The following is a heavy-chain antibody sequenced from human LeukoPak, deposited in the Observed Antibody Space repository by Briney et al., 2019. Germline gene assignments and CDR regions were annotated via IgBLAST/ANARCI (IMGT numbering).Heavy chain of an antibody. J-gene: IGHJ5*02. CDR2: IYHSGST. Sequence: SETLSLTRAVSGYSISSGYYWGWIRQPPGKGLEWIGSIYHSGSTYYNPSLKSRVTISVDTSKNQFSLKLSSVTAADTAVYYCAREKRYSGYGNWFDPWGRGTLVTVSS. D-gene: IGHD5-12*01. V-gene: IGHV4-38-2*02. CDR1: GYSISSGYY. CDR3: AREKRYSGYGNWFDP.